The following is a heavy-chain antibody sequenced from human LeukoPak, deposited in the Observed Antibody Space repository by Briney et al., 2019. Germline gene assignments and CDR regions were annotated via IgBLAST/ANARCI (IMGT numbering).Heavy chain of an antibody. V-gene: IGHV3-13*01. D-gene: IGHD7-27*01. CDR1: GFTFNRKD. J-gene: IGHJ5*02. Sequence: GGSLRLSCAALGFTFNRKDMHWIRQARGRGLEWVSGIGIIGDTYYSDSVKGRFTISRETDKNSVYLQMSSLTAGDTAVYFCARTGTSPDTFDLWGQGTLVTVSS. CDR3: ARTGTSPDTFDL. CDR2: IGIIGDT.